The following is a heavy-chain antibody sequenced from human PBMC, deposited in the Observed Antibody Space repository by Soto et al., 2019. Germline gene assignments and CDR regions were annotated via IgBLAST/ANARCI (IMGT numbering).Heavy chain of an antibody. J-gene: IGHJ5*01. D-gene: IGHD1-1*01. V-gene: IGHV4-4*02. CDR2: VHISGHS. CDR3: ARVRQGCSANNCYFDP. CDR1: GGSVRAPDW. Sequence: SETLSLTCTLSGGSVRAPDWWNWVRQSPDKGLEWIAEVHISGHSNYNPSLRSRVSVSIDSSKNQFYLNLNSVTAADTAIYYCARVRQGCSANNCYFDPQGQGTQVPVSS.